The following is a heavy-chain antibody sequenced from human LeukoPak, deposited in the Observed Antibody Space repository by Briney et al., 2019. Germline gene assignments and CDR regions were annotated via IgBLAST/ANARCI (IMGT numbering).Heavy chain of an antibody. Sequence: QVQLQESGPGLVKPSQTQSLTCTVSGGSISSGSYYWRWIRQPAGKGLEWIGRIYTSGSTNYNPSLKSRVTISVDTSKNQFSLKLSSVTAADTAVYYCARVGAAGTKIDYWGQGTLVTVSS. CDR1: GGSISSGSYY. CDR2: IYTSGST. CDR3: ARVGAAGTKIDY. V-gene: IGHV4-61*02. D-gene: IGHD6-13*01. J-gene: IGHJ4*02.